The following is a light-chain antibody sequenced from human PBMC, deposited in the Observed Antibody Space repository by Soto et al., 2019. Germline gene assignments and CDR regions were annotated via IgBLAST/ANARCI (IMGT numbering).Light chain of an antibody. V-gene: IGKV1-17*01. CDR3: QQYQTYAT. J-gene: IGKJ5*01. CDR2: AAS. Sequence: DIQMTQSPSSLSASVVDRVTITCRASQGIRNDLGWYQQKPGTAPKRRIYAASSLQSGVPSRFSGSGSGTEFTLTISSLQPDDFATYYCQQYQTYATFGQGTRLEIK. CDR1: QGIRND.